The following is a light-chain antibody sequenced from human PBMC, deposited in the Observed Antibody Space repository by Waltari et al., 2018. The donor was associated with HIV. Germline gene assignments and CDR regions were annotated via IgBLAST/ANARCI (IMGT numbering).Light chain of an antibody. J-gene: IGLJ1*01. V-gene: IGLV2-14*03. CDR1: ASDIGRYNC. CDR2: DAK. CDR3: ASYTVNSTGV. Sequence: QSALSQPASVSASPGQSVAISCSGSASDIGRYNCVSWYHQPPDRARTLLLCDAKNRPSGLSDRFSGSNAGTTASLTISTVRTDDEADYYCASYTVNSTGVFGTGTKLSVL.